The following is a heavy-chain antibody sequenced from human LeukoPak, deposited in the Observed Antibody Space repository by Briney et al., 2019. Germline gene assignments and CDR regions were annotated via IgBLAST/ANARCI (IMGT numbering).Heavy chain of an antibody. Sequence: SETLSLTCTVSGGSISSSSYYWGWIRQPPGKGLEWIGSIYYSGSTYYNPSLKSRVTISVDTSKNQFSLKLSSVTAADTAVYYCARRSVVTAFDYWGQGTLVTVSS. J-gene: IGHJ4*02. CDR2: IYYSGST. CDR1: GGSISSSSYY. D-gene: IGHD4-23*01. CDR3: ARRSVVTAFDY. V-gene: IGHV4-39*07.